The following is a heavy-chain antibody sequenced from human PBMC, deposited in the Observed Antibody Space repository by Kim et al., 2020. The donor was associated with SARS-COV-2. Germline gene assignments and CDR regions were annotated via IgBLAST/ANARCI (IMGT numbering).Heavy chain of an antibody. CDR1: GFTVSSNY. D-gene: IGHD4-4*01. CDR2: IYSGGST. CDR3: AREKDYSLYYYGMDV. J-gene: IGHJ6*02. V-gene: IGHV3-53*01. Sequence: GGSLRLSCAASGFTVSSNYMSWVRQAPGKGLEWVSVIYSGGSTYYADSVKGRFTISRDNSKNTLYLQMNSLRAEDTAVYYCAREKDYSLYYYGMDVWGQGTTVTVSS.